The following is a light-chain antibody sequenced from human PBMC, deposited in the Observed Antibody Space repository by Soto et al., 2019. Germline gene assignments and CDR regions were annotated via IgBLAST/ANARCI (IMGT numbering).Light chain of an antibody. CDR2: GAS. V-gene: IGKV3-20*01. J-gene: IGKJ1*01. CDR3: QKYGGSPRT. CDR1: QSVSSSS. Sequence: VLTQSPGTLSLSQGESATLSCRASQSVSSSSLAWYQQKRGQAPRLLIHGASSRATGIPDRFSGSGSGTDLNLTISRLEPEDFAVYYCQKYGGSPRTCGQGTKVDIK.